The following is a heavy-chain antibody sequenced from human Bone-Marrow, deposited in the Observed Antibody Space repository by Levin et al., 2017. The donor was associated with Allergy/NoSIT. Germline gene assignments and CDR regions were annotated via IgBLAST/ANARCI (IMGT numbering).Heavy chain of an antibody. V-gene: IGHV4-39*01. CDR1: GGSISSSSYY. Sequence: SETLSLTCTVSGGSISSSSYYWGWIRQPPGKGLEWIGSIYYSGSTYYNPSLKSRVTISVDTSKNQFSLKLSSVTAADTAVYYCARHVNSSGWYEGGGGPLYYFDYWGQGTLVTVSS. D-gene: IGHD6-19*01. CDR2: IYYSGST. CDR3: ARHVNSSGWYEGGGGPLYYFDY. J-gene: IGHJ4*02.